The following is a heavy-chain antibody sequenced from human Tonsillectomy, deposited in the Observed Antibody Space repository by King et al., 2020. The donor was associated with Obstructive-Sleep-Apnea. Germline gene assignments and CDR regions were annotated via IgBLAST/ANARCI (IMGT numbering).Heavy chain of an antibody. Sequence: HVQLVESGGGVVQPGRSLRLSCAASGFTFSNYGMHWVRQAPGEGLEWVAIISYDGNDKYYADSLKGRFTISRDNSKSTLYLQMNSLRPEDTAVYYCGGYNWFDPWGQGTLVTVSS. CDR1: GFTFSNYG. V-gene: IGHV3-30*03. D-gene: IGHD6-13*01. CDR2: ISYDGNDK. J-gene: IGHJ5*02. CDR3: GGYNWFDP.